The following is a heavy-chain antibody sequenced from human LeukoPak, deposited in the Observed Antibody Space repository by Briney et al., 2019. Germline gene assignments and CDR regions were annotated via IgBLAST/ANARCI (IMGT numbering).Heavy chain of an antibody. D-gene: IGHD3-22*01. CDR1: GGSISSSSYY. J-gene: IGHJ4*02. Sequence: SETLSLTCTVSGGSISSSSYYWGWIRQPPGKGLEWIGSIYYSGSTYYNPSLKSRVTISVDTSKNQFSLNLSSVTAADTAVYYCASLYYDSSGYSQFCYFDYGGQGTLVTVSS. CDR3: ASLYYDSSGYSQFCYFDY. V-gene: IGHV4-39*01. CDR2: IYYSGST.